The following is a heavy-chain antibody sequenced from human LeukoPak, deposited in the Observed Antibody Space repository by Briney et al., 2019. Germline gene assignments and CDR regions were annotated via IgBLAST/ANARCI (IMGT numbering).Heavy chain of an antibody. CDR2: IYYSGST. V-gene: IGHV4-59*01. J-gene: IGHJ2*01. D-gene: IGHD4-17*01. CDR3: ARDPYGGYTSPGGYFDL. CDR1: GGSISSYY. Sequence: SETLSLTCTVSGGSISSYYWSWIRQPPGKGLEWIGYIYYSGSTNYNPSLKSRVTISVDTSKNQFSLKLSSVTAADTAVYYCARDPYGGYTSPGGYFDLWGRGTLVTVSS.